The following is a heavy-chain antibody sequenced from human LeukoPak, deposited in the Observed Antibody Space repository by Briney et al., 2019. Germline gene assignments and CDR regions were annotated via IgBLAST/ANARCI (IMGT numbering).Heavy chain of an antibody. J-gene: IGHJ4*02. Sequence: TSETLSLTCTVSGGSISNYYWSWIRQPPGKGLEWIGYIYYSGSTKYNPSLKSRVTMSVDTSKNQFSLKLSSVTAADTAVYYCAREVVIAATYDYWGQGTLVTVSS. CDR1: GGSISNYY. V-gene: IGHV4-59*12. CDR3: AREVVIAATYDY. D-gene: IGHD2-15*01. CDR2: IYYSGST.